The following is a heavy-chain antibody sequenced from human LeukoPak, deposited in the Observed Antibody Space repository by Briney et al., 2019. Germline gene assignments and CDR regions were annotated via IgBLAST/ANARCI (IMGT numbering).Heavy chain of an antibody. V-gene: IGHV3-30*18. CDR2: ISYDGSNK. Sequence: GGSLRLSCAASGFTFSSYGMHWVRQAPGKGLEWVAVISYDGSNKYYADSVKGRFTISRDNSKNTLYLQMSSLRAEDTAVYYCAKDRIVGSGSYFRYFDYWGQGTLVTVSS. J-gene: IGHJ4*02. CDR1: GFTFSSYG. D-gene: IGHD1-26*01. CDR3: AKDRIVGSGSYFRYFDY.